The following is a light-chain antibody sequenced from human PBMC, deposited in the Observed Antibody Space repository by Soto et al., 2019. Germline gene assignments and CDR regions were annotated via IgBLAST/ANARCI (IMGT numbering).Light chain of an antibody. V-gene: IGKV3-20*01. J-gene: IGKJ5*01. Sequence: EIVLTQSPGTLSLSPGERATLSCRASQRVSSSYLAWYQQKPGQALRLLIYGASSRATGIPDRFSGSGSGTDFTLTISRLEPQDFAVYYCQQYGSSFPINFGQGTRLEIK. CDR2: GAS. CDR1: QRVSSSY. CDR3: QQYGSSFPIN.